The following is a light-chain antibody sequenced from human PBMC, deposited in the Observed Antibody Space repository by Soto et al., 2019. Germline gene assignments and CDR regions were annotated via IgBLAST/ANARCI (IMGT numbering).Light chain of an antibody. Sequence: QLVLTQPPSASGTPGQRVTISCSGSSSNIGSNYVYWYRQLPGTAPNVLIYRNDERPSGVPDRFSGSKSGSSASLAISGLRSEEGADYYRPAGDDSLGGPVFGRGTKLTVL. J-gene: IGLJ3*02. CDR1: SSNIGSNY. CDR2: RND. V-gene: IGLV1-47*01. CDR3: PAGDDSLGGPV.